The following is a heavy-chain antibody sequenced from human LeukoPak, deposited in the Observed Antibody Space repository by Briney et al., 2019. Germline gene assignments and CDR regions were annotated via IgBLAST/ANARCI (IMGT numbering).Heavy chain of an antibody. Sequence: SETLSLTCTVSGGSISSSSYYWGWIRQPPGKGLEWIGSIYYSGSTNYNPSLKSRVTMSVDTSKNQFSLKLSSVTAADTAVYYCAKDRYYYDSSGYYYYYYMDVWGKGTTVTISS. CDR1: GGSISSSSYY. CDR2: IYYSGST. D-gene: IGHD3-22*01. V-gene: IGHV4-39*07. CDR3: AKDRYYYDSSGYYYYYYMDV. J-gene: IGHJ6*03.